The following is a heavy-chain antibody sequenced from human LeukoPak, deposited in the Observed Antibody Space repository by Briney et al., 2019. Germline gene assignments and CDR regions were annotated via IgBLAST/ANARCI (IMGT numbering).Heavy chain of an antibody. CDR3: ARELPFDY. CDR2: ISGDGSST. CDR1: GFTLSSYW. Sequence: GSLELSCSGPGFTLSSYWMHRVPPHSGKGLVWVSRISGDGSSTTYAESVKGRFTISRDNAKNTLYLEMNSLRAEDTAVYYCARELPFDYWGQGTLVTVSS. V-gene: IGHV3-74*01. J-gene: IGHJ4*02.